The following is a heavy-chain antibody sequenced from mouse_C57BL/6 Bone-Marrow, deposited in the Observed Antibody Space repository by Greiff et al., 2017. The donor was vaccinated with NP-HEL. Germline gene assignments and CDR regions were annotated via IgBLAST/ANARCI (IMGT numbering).Heavy chain of an antibody. CDR1: EYEFPSHD. Sequence: DVKLQESGGGLVQPGESLKLSCESNEYEFPSHDMSWVRKTPEKRLELVAAINSDGGSTYYPDTMERRFIISRDNTKKTLYLQMSSLRSEDTALYYCARQLRLLLYAMDYWGQGTSVTVSS. CDR3: ARQLRLLLYAMDY. J-gene: IGHJ4*01. CDR2: INSDGGST. V-gene: IGHV5-2*01. D-gene: IGHD3-2*02.